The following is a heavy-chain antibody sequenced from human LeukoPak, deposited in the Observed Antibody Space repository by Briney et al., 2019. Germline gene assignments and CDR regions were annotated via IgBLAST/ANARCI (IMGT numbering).Heavy chain of an antibody. CDR2: ISSGSTYT. D-gene: IGHD4-23*01. CDR3: ARGDYGGDYFDY. CDR1: GFTFSDHY. V-gene: IGHV3-11*05. Sequence: PGGSLRLSCEVSGFTFSDHYMSWIRQAPGKRLEWVSYISSGSTYTNYADSVEGRFTISRDNAKNSLYLQMNSLRAEDTAVYYCARGDYGGDYFDYWRQGTLVTVSS. J-gene: IGHJ4*02.